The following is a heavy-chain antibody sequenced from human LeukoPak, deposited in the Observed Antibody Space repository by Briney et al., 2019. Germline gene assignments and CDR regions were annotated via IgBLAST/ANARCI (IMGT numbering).Heavy chain of an antibody. J-gene: IGHJ5*02. CDR2: ISTSSGSTI. D-gene: IGHD3-10*01. CDR1: GFTFSDYY. CDR3: ARGSRVPWFDP. Sequence: GFLRLSCAASGFTFSDYYMSWIRQVPGKGLEWVSYISTSSGSTIYYADSVKGRFIISRDNAKNSLYLQMNSLRADDTAVYYCARGSRVPWFDPWGQGTLVTVSS. V-gene: IGHV3-11*04.